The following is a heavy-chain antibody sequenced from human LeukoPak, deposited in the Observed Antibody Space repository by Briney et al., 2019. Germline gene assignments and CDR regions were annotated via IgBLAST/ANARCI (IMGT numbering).Heavy chain of an antibody. V-gene: IGHV3-7*01. D-gene: IGHD4-17*01. J-gene: IGHJ4*02. CDR2: IKQDGSEK. Sequence: PGGSLRLSCAASGFNCSSHWMSWVRQAPGKGLEWVANIKQDGSEKYYVDSVKGRFTISRDNAKNSLYLQMNSLRAEDTAVYYCARDPFDYGDSSHYFDYWGQGTLVTVSS. CDR1: GFNCSSHW. CDR3: ARDPFDYGDSSHYFDY.